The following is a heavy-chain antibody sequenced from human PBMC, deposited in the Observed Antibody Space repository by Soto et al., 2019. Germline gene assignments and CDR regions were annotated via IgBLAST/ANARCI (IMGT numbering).Heavy chain of an antibody. D-gene: IGHD3-10*01. CDR1: GGTFSSYT. Sequence: QVQLVQSGAEVKKPGSSVKVSCKASGGTFSSYTISWVRQAPGQGLEWMGRIIPILGIANYAQKFQGRVTITADKSTSTAYMELSSLRSEDTAVYYGARGLQGFGELSGDWFDPWGQGTLVTVSS. V-gene: IGHV1-69*02. J-gene: IGHJ5*02. CDR3: ARGLQGFGELSGDWFDP. CDR2: IIPILGIA.